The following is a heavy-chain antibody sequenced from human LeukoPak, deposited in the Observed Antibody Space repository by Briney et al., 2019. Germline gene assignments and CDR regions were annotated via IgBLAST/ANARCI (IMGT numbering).Heavy chain of an antibody. D-gene: IGHD4-17*01. J-gene: IGHJ4*02. CDR1: GGSISNYY. V-gene: IGHV4-4*07. CDR3: AMGTVRGDY. Sequence: PSETLSLTCNVSGGSISNYYWSWIRQPAGKGLEWIGRVYTTGSTNYNPSLKSRVTMSVDTSKNLFSLKLSSVTAADTAVYYCAMGTVRGDYWGQGTLVTVSS. CDR2: VYTTGST.